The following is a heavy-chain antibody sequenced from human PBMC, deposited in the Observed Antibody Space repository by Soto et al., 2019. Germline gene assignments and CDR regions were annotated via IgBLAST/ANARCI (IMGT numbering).Heavy chain of an antibody. Sequence: GGSLRLSCAASGFTFSDYYIHWIRRAPGKGLEWISAISGSGDTIYYAASVKGRFTISRDNSKNTLYLQMKSLRAEDTAVYYCARDLGSSWYPEYFQHWGQGTLVTVSS. D-gene: IGHD6-13*01. CDR1: GFTFSDYY. J-gene: IGHJ1*01. V-gene: IGHV3-23*01. CDR2: ISGSGDTI. CDR3: ARDLGSSWYPEYFQH.